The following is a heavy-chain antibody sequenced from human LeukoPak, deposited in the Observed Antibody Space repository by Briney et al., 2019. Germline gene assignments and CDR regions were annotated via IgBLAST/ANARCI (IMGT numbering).Heavy chain of an antibody. Sequence: SETLSLTCTVSSVSVSSGNYYWSWIRQPPGKGLEWIGYVYKSGGTNYNPSLKGRVTISVDTSKNQFSLKLSSVATADTAVYYCARISLTMRDAFDIWGQGTTVTVST. D-gene: IGHD4/OR15-4a*01. CDR2: VYKSGGT. CDR1: SVSVSSGNYY. J-gene: IGHJ3*02. V-gene: IGHV4-61*01. CDR3: ARISLTMRDAFDI.